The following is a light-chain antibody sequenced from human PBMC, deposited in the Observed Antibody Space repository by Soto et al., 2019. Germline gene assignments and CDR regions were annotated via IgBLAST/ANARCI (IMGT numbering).Light chain of an antibody. J-gene: IGKJ1*01. V-gene: IGKV3-20*01. CDR2: GAS. CDR1: QSVSSSY. Sequence: EIVLTQSPGTLSLSPGERATLSCRASQSVSSSYLARYQQKPGQAPRLLIYGASSRATDIPDRFSGSGSGTDVTLTISRLEPEDFAVYYCQQYGSSPPWTCGQGTKVEIK. CDR3: QQYGSSPPWT.